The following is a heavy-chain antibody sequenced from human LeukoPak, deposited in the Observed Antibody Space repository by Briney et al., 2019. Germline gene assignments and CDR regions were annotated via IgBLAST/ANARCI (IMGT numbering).Heavy chain of an antibody. CDR2: IYYSGST. V-gene: IGHV4-39*07. J-gene: IGHJ4*02. Sequence: SETLSLTCTVSGGSISSSSYYWGWIRQPPGKGLEWIGSIYYSGSTYYNPSLKSRVTISVDTSKNQFSLKLSSVTAADTAVYYCARDPIRYDSSGIDYWGQGTLVTVSS. CDR3: ARDPIRYDSSGIDY. D-gene: IGHD3-22*01. CDR1: GGSISSSSYY.